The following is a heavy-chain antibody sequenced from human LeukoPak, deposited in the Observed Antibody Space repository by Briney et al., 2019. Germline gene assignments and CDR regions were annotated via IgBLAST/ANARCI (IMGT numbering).Heavy chain of an antibody. D-gene: IGHD3-16*01. CDR1: GFTFSSYW. V-gene: IGHV3-7*01. Sequence: GGSLRLSCAAFGFTFSSYWMTWVRQAPGKGLEWVANIKHNGDELNYVGSVEGRFTISRDNAKNSLYLHMTSLRAEDTAVYYCARELRTLDSWGQGTLVTVSS. CDR2: IKHNGDEL. CDR3: ARELRTLDS. J-gene: IGHJ4*02.